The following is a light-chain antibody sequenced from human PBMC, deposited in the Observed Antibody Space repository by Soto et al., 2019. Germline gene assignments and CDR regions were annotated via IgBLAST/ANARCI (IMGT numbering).Light chain of an antibody. CDR1: QDISNY. Sequence: DIQMTQSPSSLSASVGDRVTITCQASQDISNYLNWYQQKPGKAPKLLIYDASNLETGVPSRFSVSGSWTDFTFTISSLQPEDIPTYYCQHYDNLPYTFSQGTKLDIK. J-gene: IGKJ2*01. CDR3: QHYDNLPYT. CDR2: DAS. V-gene: IGKV1-33*01.